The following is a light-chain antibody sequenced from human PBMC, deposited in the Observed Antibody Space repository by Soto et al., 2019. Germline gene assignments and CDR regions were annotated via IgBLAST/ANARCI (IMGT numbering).Light chain of an antibody. CDR2: DVI. CDR3: SSYAGSTNFV. CDR1: SSDVGGYNY. Sequence: QSALTQLTSASGSPGQSVTISCTGTSSDVGGYNYVSWYQQHPGKAPRLMIYDVIKRPSGVPDRFSGSKSGNTASLTVSGLQAEDEADYYCSSYAGSTNFVFGPGTKVTVL. V-gene: IGLV2-8*01. J-gene: IGLJ1*01.